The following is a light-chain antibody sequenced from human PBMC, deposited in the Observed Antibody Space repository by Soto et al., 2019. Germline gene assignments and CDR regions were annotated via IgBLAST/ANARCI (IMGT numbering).Light chain of an antibody. V-gene: IGLV2-11*01. J-gene: IGLJ3*02. CDR1: NSDVGGYNC. Sequence: QSALTQPRSVSGSPGQSVTISCTGTNSDVGGYNCVSWYQQHPGKAPKLVIYDVSKRPSGVPDRFSGSKSGNTASLTISGLQAEDEADYYCCSYAGNSLWVFGGGTKLTVL. CDR2: DVS. CDR3: CSYAGNSLWV.